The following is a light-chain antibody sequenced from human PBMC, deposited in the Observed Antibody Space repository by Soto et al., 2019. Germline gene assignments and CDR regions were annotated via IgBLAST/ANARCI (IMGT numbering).Light chain of an antibody. CDR1: QDISNY. Sequence: DIQMPQSPSSLSAAVGDRVTITCQASQDISNYLNWYQQKPGKAPKLLIYDASNLETGVPSRFSGSGSGTDFPFTISSLQPEDIATYYCQQYDNLPLTFGGGTKVEIK. V-gene: IGKV1-33*01. CDR3: QQYDNLPLT. J-gene: IGKJ4*01. CDR2: DAS.